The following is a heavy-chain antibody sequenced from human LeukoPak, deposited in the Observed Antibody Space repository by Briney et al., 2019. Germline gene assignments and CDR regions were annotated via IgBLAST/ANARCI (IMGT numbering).Heavy chain of an antibody. CDR2: IYYSGST. CDR1: GGSISSSSYY. V-gene: IGHV4-39*07. D-gene: IGHD3-10*01. CDR3: ARALQDGSGSYYSTIDY. Sequence: SETLSLTCTVSGGSISSSSYYWGWIRQPPGKGLEWIGSIYYSGSTYYNPSLKSRVTISVDTSKNQFSLKLSSVTAADTAVYYCARALQDGSGSYYSTIDYWGQGTLVTVSS. J-gene: IGHJ4*02.